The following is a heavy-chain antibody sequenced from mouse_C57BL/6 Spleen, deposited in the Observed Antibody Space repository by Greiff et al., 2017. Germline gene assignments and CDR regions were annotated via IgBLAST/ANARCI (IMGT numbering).Heavy chain of an antibody. Sequence: EVKVEESGGGLVQPGGSMKLSCVASGFTFSNYWMNWVRQSPEKGLEWVAQIRLKSDNYATHYAESVKGRFTISRDDSKSSVYLQMNNLRAEDTGIYYCTSRYYGYDLYYFDYWGQGTTLTVSS. J-gene: IGHJ2*01. CDR2: IRLKSDNYAT. D-gene: IGHD2-2*01. CDR3: TSRYYGYDLYYFDY. V-gene: IGHV6-3*01. CDR1: GFTFSNYW.